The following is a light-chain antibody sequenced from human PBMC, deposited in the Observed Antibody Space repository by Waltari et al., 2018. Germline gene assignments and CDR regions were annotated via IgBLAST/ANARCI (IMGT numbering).Light chain of an antibody. CDR2: DVS. V-gene: IGLV2-14*03. Sequence: PGQSITISCTGTSSDVGGYKSVSWYQQHPGKAPKLIIYDVSTRPSGTSNRFSGSKSGNTASLTISGLEAEDEADYYCNSYTSSRTWVFGGGTKLTVL. CDR1: SSDVGGYKS. J-gene: IGLJ3*02. CDR3: NSYTSSRTWV.